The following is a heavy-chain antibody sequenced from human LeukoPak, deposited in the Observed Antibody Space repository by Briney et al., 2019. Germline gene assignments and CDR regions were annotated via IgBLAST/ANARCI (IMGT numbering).Heavy chain of an antibody. V-gene: IGHV3-21*01. J-gene: IGHJ4*02. CDR1: GFTFSSYS. CDR2: ISSSSSYI. Sequence: GGSPRLSCAASGFTFSSYSMNWVRQAPGKGLEWVSSISSSSSYIYYADSVKGRFTISRDNAKNSLYLQMNSLRAEDTAVYYCASYSSGYYYDYWGQGTLVTVSS. CDR3: ASYSSGYYYDY. D-gene: IGHD3-22*01.